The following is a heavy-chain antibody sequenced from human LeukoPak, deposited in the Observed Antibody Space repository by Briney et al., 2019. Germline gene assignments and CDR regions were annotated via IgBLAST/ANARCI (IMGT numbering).Heavy chain of an antibody. J-gene: IGHJ6*03. D-gene: IGHD3-22*01. CDR2: IFYSGST. Sequence: SETLSLTCSVSGVSISSYYWSCIRQPPGKGLEWIGYIFYSGSTNYNTSLKGRVTMSVDTSKNQFSLKLSSVTAADTAVYYCAITTEYYYYYMDVWGKGTTVTISS. CDR1: GVSISSYY. CDR3: AITTEYYYYYMDV. V-gene: IGHV4-59*12.